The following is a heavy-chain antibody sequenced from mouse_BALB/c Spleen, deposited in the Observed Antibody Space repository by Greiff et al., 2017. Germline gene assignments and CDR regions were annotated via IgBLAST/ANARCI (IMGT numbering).Heavy chain of an antibody. CDR3: ARPYDGYYDAMDY. CDR1: GYTFTDYN. CDR2: IYPYNGGT. V-gene: IGHV1S29*02. J-gene: IGHJ4*01. Sequence: VQLKQSGPELVKPGASVKISCKASGYTFTDYNMHWVKQSHGKSLEWIGYIYPYNGGTGYNQKFKSKATLTVDNSSSTAYMELRSLTSEDSAVYYCARPYDGYYDAMDYWGQGTSVTVSS. D-gene: IGHD2-3*01.